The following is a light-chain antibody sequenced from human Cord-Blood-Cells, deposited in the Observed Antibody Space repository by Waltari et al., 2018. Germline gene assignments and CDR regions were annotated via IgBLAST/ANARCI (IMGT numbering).Light chain of an antibody. J-gene: IGLJ3*02. CDR1: SSAVGRYNY. CDR2: DVS. CDR3: SSYTSSSTNWV. Sequence: GQSITSSCIGTSSAVGRYNYVSWYQQHPGKAPKQMIYDVSNRPSGVSNRFSGSKSGNTASLTISGLQAEDEADYYCSSYTSSSTNWVFGGGTKLTVL. V-gene: IGLV2-14*04.